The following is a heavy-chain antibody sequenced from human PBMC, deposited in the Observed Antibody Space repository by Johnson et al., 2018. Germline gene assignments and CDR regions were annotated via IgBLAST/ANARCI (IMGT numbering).Heavy chain of an antibody. CDR3: AKDLGAGRNGQIEFLDR. J-gene: IGHJ1*01. D-gene: IGHD3-10*01. Sequence: VQLLESGGGVVHSGRSLRLTCAASGFTFSRYGMHWVRQVPGKGLDWVAVISNDGSYEYYADSVKGRFTISRDNFRNTVYLHMNSLRGVDTAIYYCAKDLGAGRNGQIEFLDRWGQGTLVTVSS. CDR2: ISNDGSYE. V-gene: IGHV3-30*18. CDR1: GFTFSRYG.